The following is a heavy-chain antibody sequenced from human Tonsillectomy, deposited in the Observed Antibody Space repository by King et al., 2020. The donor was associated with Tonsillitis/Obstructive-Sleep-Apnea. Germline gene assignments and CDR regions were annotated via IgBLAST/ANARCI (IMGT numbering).Heavy chain of an antibody. V-gene: IGHV3-48*02. CDR1: GFTFSSYS. Sequence: DVPLVESGGGLVQPGGSLRLSCAASGFTFSSYSMNWVRQAPGKGLEWVSYISSSSSTIYYADSVKGRFTISRDNAKNSLYLQMNSLRDEDTAVYYCARDFPANDFWSGYPTCLDYWGQGTLVTVSS. J-gene: IGHJ4*02. CDR3: ARDFPANDFWSGYPTCLDY. D-gene: IGHD3-3*01. CDR2: ISSSSSTI.